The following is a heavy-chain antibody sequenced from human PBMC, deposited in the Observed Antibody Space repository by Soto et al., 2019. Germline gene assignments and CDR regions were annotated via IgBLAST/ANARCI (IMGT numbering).Heavy chain of an antibody. CDR1: GGSFSGYY. J-gene: IGHJ4*02. CDR2: INHSGST. V-gene: IGHV4-34*01. Sequence: SETLSLTCAVYGGSFSGYYWSWIRQPPGKGLEWIGEINHSGSTNYNPSLKSRVTISVDTSKNQFSLKLSSVTAADTAVYYCARWLQPNFDYWGQGTLVTVSS. CDR3: ARWLQPNFDY. D-gene: IGHD5-12*01.